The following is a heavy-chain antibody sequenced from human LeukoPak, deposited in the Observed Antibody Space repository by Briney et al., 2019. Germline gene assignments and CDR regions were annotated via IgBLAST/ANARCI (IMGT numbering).Heavy chain of an antibody. D-gene: IGHD2-2*01. CDR1: GGTFSSYT. J-gene: IGHJ1*01. Sequence: SVKVSCKASGGTFSSYTISWVRQAPGQGHEWMGRIIPILGIANNAQKFQGRVTITADKSTSTAYMELSSLRSEDTAVYYCARDYENCSSTSCRLFQHWGQGTLVTVSS. V-gene: IGHV1-69*02. CDR2: IIPILGIA. CDR3: ARDYENCSSTSCRLFQH.